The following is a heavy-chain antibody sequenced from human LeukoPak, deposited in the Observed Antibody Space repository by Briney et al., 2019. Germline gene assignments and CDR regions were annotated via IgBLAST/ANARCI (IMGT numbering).Heavy chain of an antibody. CDR1: GFTFSSYE. D-gene: IGHD6-19*01. J-gene: IGHJ4*02. Sequence: PGGSLRLSCAASGFTFSSYEMNWVRQAPGKGLEWVSYISSSGSTIYYADSVKGRFTISRDNAKNSLYLQMNSLRAEDTAVYYCARDNSGQYTSGWHWIDYWGQGTLVTVSS. CDR2: ISSSGSTI. CDR3: ARDNSGQYTSGWHWIDY. V-gene: IGHV3-48*03.